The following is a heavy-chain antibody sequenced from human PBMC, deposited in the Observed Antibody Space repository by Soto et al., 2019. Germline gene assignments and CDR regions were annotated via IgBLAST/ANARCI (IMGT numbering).Heavy chain of an antibody. D-gene: IGHD4-17*01. J-gene: IGHJ5*02. CDR2: IYHSGST. CDR3: ARRLEEYGNYWFDP. Sequence: QLQLQESGPGLVKPSETSSLTCTVSGGSINSDTDYWAWIRRPPGKALEWIGSIYHSGSTYQNPSLKSRITMSVDKSKNQFSLRLTSVTAADTAVYYCARRLEEYGNYWFDPWGQGILVTVSS. CDR1: GGSINSDTDY. V-gene: IGHV4-39*01.